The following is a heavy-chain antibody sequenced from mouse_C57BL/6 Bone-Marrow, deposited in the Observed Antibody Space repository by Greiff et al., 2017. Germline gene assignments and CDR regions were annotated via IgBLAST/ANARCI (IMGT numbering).Heavy chain of an antibody. J-gene: IGHJ3*01. CDR2: IYPGSGNT. V-gene: IGHV1-76*01. CDR3: ADVGFAY. CDR1: GYTFTDYY. Sequence: VQLQQSGAELVRPGASVKLSCKASGYTFTDYYINWVKQRPGQGLEWIARIYPGSGNTYYNEKFKGKATLTAEKSSSTAYMQLSSLTSEDSAVYFCADVGFAYWGQGTLVTVSA.